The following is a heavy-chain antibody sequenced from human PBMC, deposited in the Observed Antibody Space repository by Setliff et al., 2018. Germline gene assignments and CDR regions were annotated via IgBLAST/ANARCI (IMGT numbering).Heavy chain of an antibody. D-gene: IGHD5-18*01. J-gene: IGHJ6*02. CDR1: GESFSNNY. CDR3: VRDRTAYSYGLDV. V-gene: IGHV4-59*01. Sequence: SETLSLTCSVYGESFSNNYWSWIRQPPGKGLEWIGYIYHNGNTNFNPSLKTRVTMSVDTSKNQFALNLRSVTAADAAVYYCVRDRTAYSYGLDVWGQGTTVTVSS. CDR2: IYHNGNT.